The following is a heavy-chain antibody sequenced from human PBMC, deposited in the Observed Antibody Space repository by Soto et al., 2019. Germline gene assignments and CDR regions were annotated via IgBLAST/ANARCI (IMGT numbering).Heavy chain of an antibody. Sequence: QVQLVESGGGVVQPGRSLRLSCAASGFTFSSYGMHWVRQAPGKGLEWVAVISYDGSNKYYADSVKGRFTISRDNSKNTLYLRMNSLRAEDTAGYYCAKSRDGDNFDYWGQGTLVTVSS. V-gene: IGHV3-30*18. J-gene: IGHJ4*02. CDR3: AKSRDGDNFDY. CDR2: ISYDGSNK. CDR1: GFTFSSYG.